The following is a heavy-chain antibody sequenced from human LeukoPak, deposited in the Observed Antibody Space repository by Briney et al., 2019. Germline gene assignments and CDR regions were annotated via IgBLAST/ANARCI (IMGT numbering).Heavy chain of an antibody. CDR3: AKGIAAARYDAFDI. CDR1: GFTFDDYA. CDR2: ISWKSGSI. D-gene: IGHD6-13*01. J-gene: IGHJ3*02. V-gene: IGHV3-9*01. Sequence: GRSLRLSCAASGFTFDDYAMHWVRQAPGKGLEWVSGISWKSGSIGYADSVKGRFTISRDNAKNSLYLQMNSLRAEDTALYYCAKGIAAARYDAFDIWGQGTMVTVSS.